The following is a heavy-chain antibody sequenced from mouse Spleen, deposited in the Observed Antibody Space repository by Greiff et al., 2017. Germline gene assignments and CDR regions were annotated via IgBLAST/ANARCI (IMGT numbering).Heavy chain of an antibody. Sequence: EVQLQQSGPGLVKPSQSLSLTCTVTGYSITSDYAWNWIRQFPGNKLEWMGYISYSGSTSYNPSLKSRISITRDTSKNQFFLQLNSVTTEDTATYYCARLGGNYDYWGQGTTLTVSS. D-gene: IGHD2-1*01. CDR3: ARLGGNYDY. CDR1: GYSITSDYA. V-gene: IGHV3-2*02. CDR2: ISYSGST. J-gene: IGHJ2*01.